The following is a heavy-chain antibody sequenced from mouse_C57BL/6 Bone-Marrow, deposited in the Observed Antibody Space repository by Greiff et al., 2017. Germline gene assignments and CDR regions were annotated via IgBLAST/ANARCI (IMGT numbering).Heavy chain of an antibody. V-gene: IGHV14-3*01. CDR3: ARYYGSSSRDYFDD. CDR1: GFNIKNTY. Sequence: VQLQQSVAELVRPGASVKLSCTASGFNIKNTYMHWVKQRPEQGLEWIGRIDPANGNTKYAAKFKGKATITADKSSNTAYLQLSSLTSEDTAIYYCARYYGSSSRDYFDDWGQGTTLTVSS. J-gene: IGHJ2*01. D-gene: IGHD1-1*01. CDR2: IDPANGNT.